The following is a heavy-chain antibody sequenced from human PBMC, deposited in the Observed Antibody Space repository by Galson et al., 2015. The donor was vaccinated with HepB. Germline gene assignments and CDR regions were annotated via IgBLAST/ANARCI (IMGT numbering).Heavy chain of an antibody. CDR3: APSGGTES. Sequence: SLRLSCAASGFSFNTYGMHWVRQAPGKGLEWVAVIWPDGGEKYYGDSVKGRFTISRDNSRNTLYLQMNSLRAEDTAVYYCAPSGGTESWGQGTLVTVSS. D-gene: IGHD3-10*01. CDR1: GFSFNTYG. V-gene: IGHV3-33*01. J-gene: IGHJ4*02. CDR2: IWPDGGEK.